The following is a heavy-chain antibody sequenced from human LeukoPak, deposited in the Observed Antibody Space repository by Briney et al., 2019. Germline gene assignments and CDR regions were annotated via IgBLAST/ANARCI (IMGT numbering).Heavy chain of an antibody. CDR2: INPNSGGT. Sequence: ASVKVSCKASGYTFTCYYTHWVRQAPGQGLEWMGWINPNSGGTNYAQKFQGRVTMTRDTSISTAYMELSRLRSDDTAVYYCARDYYDSSGYSPFDYWGQGTLVTVSS. CDR3: ARDYYDSSGYSPFDY. J-gene: IGHJ4*02. V-gene: IGHV1-2*02. D-gene: IGHD3-22*01. CDR1: GYTFTCYY.